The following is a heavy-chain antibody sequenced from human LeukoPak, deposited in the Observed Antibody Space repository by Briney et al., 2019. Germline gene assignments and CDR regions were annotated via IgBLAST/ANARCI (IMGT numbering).Heavy chain of an antibody. D-gene: IGHD2-2*01. J-gene: IGHJ6*02. Sequence: HPGGSLRLSCAASGFTFSDYAMHWVRQAPGKGLEYVSTISSNGGSTYYANSVKGRFTISRDNSKNTLYLQMGSLRVEDMAVYYCARSSTTYYDYYGMDVWGQGTTVTVSS. CDR1: GFTFSDYA. V-gene: IGHV3-64*01. CDR3: ARSSTTYYDYYGMDV. CDR2: ISSNGGST.